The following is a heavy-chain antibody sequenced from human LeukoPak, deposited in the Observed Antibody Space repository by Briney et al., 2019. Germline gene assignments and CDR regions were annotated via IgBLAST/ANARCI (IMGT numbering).Heavy chain of an antibody. V-gene: IGHV4-34*01. Sequence: PGGSLRLSCAASGFIFSTYSMNWVRQAPGKGLEWIGEINHSGSTNYSPSLKSRVTLSVDTSKNQFSLRLSSVTAADTAVYYCARRTFGGVIAYWGQGTLVTVSS. CDR1: GFIFSTYS. D-gene: IGHD3-16*02. CDR3: ARRTFGGVIAY. CDR2: INHSGST. J-gene: IGHJ4*02.